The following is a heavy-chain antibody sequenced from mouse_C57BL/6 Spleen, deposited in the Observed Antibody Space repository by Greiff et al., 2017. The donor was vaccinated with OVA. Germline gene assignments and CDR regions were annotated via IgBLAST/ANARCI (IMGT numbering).Heavy chain of an antibody. V-gene: IGHV1-75*01. CDR2: IFPGSGST. CDR1: GYTFTDYY. D-gene: IGHD1-1*01. J-gene: IGHJ4*01. CDR3: ARSHYYGSSYYAMDY. Sequence: VQLQQSGPELVKPGASVKISCKASGYTFTDYYINWVKQRPGQGLEWIGWIFPGSGSTYYNEKFKGKATLTVDKSSSTAYMLLSSLTSEDSAVYFCARSHYYGSSYYAMDYWGQGTSVTVSS.